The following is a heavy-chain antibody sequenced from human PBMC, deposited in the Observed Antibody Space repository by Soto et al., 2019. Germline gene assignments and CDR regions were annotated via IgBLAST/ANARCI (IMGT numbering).Heavy chain of an antibody. J-gene: IGHJ6*02. Sequence: GGSLRLSCAASGFTFSDYYMSWLRQAPGKGLEWVSYISSSGSTIYYADSVKGRFTISRDNAKNSLYLQMNSLRAEDTAVYYCARYSSPPRYYYYGMDVWGQGTTVTVS. V-gene: IGHV3-11*01. CDR2: ISSSGSTI. D-gene: IGHD6-13*01. CDR1: GFTFSDYY. CDR3: ARYSSPPRYYYYGMDV.